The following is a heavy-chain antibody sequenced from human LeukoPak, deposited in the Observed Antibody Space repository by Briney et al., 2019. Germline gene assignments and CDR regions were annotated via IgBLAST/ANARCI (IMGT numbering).Heavy chain of an antibody. CDR1: GYTFTGYY. CDR2: INPNSGGT. J-gene: IGHJ4*02. V-gene: IGHV1-2*02. Sequence: ASVKVSCKASGYTFTGYYMHWVRQAPGQGLEWMGWINPNSGGTNYAQKFQGRVTMTRDTSISTAYMELSRLRSDDTAVYYCARVTSGSPGVDFDFWGQGTLVTVSS. D-gene: IGHD6-6*01. CDR3: ARVTSGSPGVDFDF.